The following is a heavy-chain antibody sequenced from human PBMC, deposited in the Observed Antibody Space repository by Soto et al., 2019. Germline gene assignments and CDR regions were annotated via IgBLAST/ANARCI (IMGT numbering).Heavy chain of an antibody. V-gene: IGHV3-23*01. J-gene: IGHJ4*02. Sequence: PGGSLRLSCAASGFGFSTHALTWVRQARGKGLEWLSSITNTGLTTHYADSVKGRFTISRENSRNTLHLQMNNLRVEDGAVYFCAKSHTVLFKFDSCAQRTLVTVSS. CDR1: GFGFSTHA. CDR3: AKSHTVLFKFDS. CDR2: ITNTGLTT. D-gene: IGHD3-10*02.